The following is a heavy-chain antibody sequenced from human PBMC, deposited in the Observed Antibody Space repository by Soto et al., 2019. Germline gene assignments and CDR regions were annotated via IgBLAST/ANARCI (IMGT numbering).Heavy chain of an antibody. J-gene: IGHJ2*01. D-gene: IGHD2-21*01. V-gene: IGHV3-30-3*01. CDR2: VSHDGNNQ. CDR1: GFTFSNYA. CDR3: ARDGATHMWRPWYFDL. Sequence: QVQLVESGGGVVQPGRSLRLSCAVSGFTFSNYAMHWVRQAPGKGLEWVAIVSHDGNNQYYADSAKGRFTISRDNSENTRYLEMNSLRTEDPAVFYCARDGATHMWRPWYFDLWGRGTLVTVSS.